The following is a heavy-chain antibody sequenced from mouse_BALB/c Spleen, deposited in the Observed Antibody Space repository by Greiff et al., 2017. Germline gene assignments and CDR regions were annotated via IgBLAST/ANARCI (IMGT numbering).Heavy chain of an antibody. CDR2: IDPANGNT. D-gene: IGHD1-1*01. J-gene: IGHJ4*01. V-gene: IGHV14-3*02. CDR3: ARQILRYYYAMDY. CDR1: GFNIKDTY. Sequence: EVLLVESGAELVKPGASVKLSCTASGFNIKDTYMHWVKQRPEQGLEWIGRIDPANGNTKYDPKFQGKATITADTSSNTAYLQLSSLTSEDTAVYYCARQILRYYYAMDYWGQGTSVTVSS.